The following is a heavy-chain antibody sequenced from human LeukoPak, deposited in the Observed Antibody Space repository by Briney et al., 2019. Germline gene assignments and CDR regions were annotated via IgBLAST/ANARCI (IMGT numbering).Heavy chain of an antibody. Sequence: SETLSLTCTVSGGSISNYYWSWIRQPPGEGLEWIGFIYYTGSTNYNPSLKSRVTVSVDPSKNQFSLKVTSVTAADTAVYYCARTIKSGNYYWFDPWGQGTLVTVSS. J-gene: IGHJ5*02. CDR3: ARTIKSGNYYWFDP. D-gene: IGHD1-26*01. CDR2: IYYTGST. V-gene: IGHV4-59*01. CDR1: GGSISNYY.